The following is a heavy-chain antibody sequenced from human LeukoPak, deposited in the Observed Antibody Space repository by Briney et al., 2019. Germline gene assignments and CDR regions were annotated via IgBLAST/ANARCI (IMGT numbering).Heavy chain of an antibody. D-gene: IGHD2-2*01. CDR2: INHSGST. CDR3: ARGVVVKGMDV. V-gene: IGHV4-34*01. Sequence: PSETLSLTCAVYGGSFSGYYWSWIRQPPGKGLEWIGEINHSGSTNYNPSLKSRVTISVDTSKNQFSLKLSSVTAADTAVYHCARGVVVKGMDVWGQGTTVTVSS. J-gene: IGHJ6*02. CDR1: GGSFSGYY.